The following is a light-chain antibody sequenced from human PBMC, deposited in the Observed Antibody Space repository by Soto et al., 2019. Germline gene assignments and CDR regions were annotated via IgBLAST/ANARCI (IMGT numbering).Light chain of an antibody. J-gene: IGKJ5*01. Sequence: EIRMTQSASNLSACVGDRVTMXCRASQSVGNCVVWFQHRTGKAHNHLIYKASTLESGVTSMFSGSGYGKEFDITISRLQPEDFATYGCQQYSYYSTFGQGTRLEIK. CDR2: KAS. CDR1: QSVGNC. CDR3: QQYSYYST. V-gene: IGKV1-5*03.